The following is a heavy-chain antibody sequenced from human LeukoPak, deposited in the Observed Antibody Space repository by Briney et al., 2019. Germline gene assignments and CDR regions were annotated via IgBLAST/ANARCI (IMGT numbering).Heavy chain of an antibody. CDR2: IIPILGIA. V-gene: IGHV1-69*04. J-gene: IGHJ6*02. CDR1: GGTFSSYA. D-gene: IGHD2-15*01. Sequence: AASVKVSCKASGGTFSSYAISWVRQAPGQGLEWMGRIIPILGIANYAQKFQGRVTITADKSTSTAYMELSSLRSEGTAVYYCARAPLRCSGGSCYTYGMDVWGQGTTVTVSS. CDR3: ARAPLRCSGGSCYTYGMDV.